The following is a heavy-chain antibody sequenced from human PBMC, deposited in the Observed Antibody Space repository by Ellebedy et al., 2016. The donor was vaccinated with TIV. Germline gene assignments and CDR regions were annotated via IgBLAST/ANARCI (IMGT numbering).Heavy chain of an antibody. J-gene: IGHJ3*02. CDR3: AKDQVGGDGRWVFDI. D-gene: IGHD3-16*01. CDR2: IYGGGVTT. Sequence: PGGSLRLSCVASGFTFSDYAMAWFRQTPGKGLEWVSGIYGGGVTTYYADSVTGRFSVSRDNSKNTLYLQMNSLRAEDTAKYYCAKDQVGGDGRWVFDIWGQGTMVTVSS. CDR1: GFTFSDYA. V-gene: IGHV3-23*01.